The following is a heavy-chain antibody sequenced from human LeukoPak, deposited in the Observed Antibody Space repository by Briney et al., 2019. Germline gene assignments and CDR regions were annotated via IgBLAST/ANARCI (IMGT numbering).Heavy chain of an antibody. J-gene: IGHJ4*02. D-gene: IGHD1-14*01. CDR3: ARGVEPLAANTLAY. CDR1: GFTVITND. CDR2: LYSDGNT. V-gene: IGHV3-53*01. Sequence: GGSLRHSCAASGFTVITNDMTWVRQAPRKGLEWVSVLYSDGNTKYTDSVQGRFTISRDNSKNTLYLEMNSLSPDDTAVYYCARGVEPLAANTLAYWGQGTLVTVSS.